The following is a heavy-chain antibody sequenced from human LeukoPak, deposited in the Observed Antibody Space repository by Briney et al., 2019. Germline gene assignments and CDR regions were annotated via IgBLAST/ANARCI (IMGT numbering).Heavy chain of an antibody. Sequence: PGGSLRLSCTASGFTFSNAWMTWVRQAPGKGLEWVGRIKSKPAGGTIDYAAPVKGRFTISRDDSKNTLYLQMNSLKTEDTAVYYCTTTYHYDSSGYSLYYWGQGTLVTVSS. V-gene: IGHV3-15*01. CDR2: IKSKPAGGTI. CDR1: GFTFSNAW. D-gene: IGHD3-22*01. J-gene: IGHJ4*02. CDR3: TTTYHYDSSGYSLYY.